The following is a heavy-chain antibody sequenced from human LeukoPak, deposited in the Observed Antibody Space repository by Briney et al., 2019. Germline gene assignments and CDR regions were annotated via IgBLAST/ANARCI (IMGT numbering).Heavy chain of an antibody. V-gene: IGHV1-8*01. D-gene: IGHD1-26*01. CDR1: GGTFRSYA. J-gene: IGHJ6*03. CDR3: ARGVGSYYFDYYYYYMDV. CDR2: MNPNSGNT. Sequence: ASVKVSCKASGGTFRSYAINWVRQATGQGLEWMGWMNPNSGNTGYAQKFQGRVTMTRNTSISTAYMELSSLRSEDTAVYYCARGVGSYYFDYYYYYMDVWGKGTAVTISS.